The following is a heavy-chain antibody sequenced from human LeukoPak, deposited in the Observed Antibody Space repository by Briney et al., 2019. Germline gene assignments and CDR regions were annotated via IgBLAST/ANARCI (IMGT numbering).Heavy chain of an antibody. CDR2: IYYSGST. J-gene: IGHJ6*04. D-gene: IGHD5-18*01. V-gene: IGHV4-31*03. CDR3: ARSYSYGYYYYYGMDV. Sequence: SQTLSLTCTVSGGSISSGGYYWSWIRRHPGKGLEWIGYIYYSGSTYYNPSLKSRVTISVDTSKNQFSLKLSSVTAADTAVYYCARSYSYGYYYYYGMDVWGKGTTVTVSS. CDR1: GGSISSGGYY.